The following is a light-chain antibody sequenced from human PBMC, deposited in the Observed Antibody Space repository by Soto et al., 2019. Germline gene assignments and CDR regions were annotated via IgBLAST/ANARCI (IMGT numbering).Light chain of an antibody. CDR3: QQYHNLWT. J-gene: IGKJ1*01. Sequence: EIVLTQSPATLSVSPLDGAGLXYTASHYIYSNVAWFQQRPGQAPRLLIYRASTRATGTPARFTGSGSGTEFTLTITSLQSEDFALYYCQQYHNLWTFGQGTKVDIK. V-gene: IGKV3-15*01. CDR1: HYIYSN. CDR2: RAS.